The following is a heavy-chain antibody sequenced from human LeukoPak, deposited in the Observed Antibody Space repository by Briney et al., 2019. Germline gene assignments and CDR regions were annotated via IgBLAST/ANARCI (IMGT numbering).Heavy chain of an antibody. Sequence: GGSLRLSCAVSGVSVNSYFMGWVRQAPGKGLEWVSYISSSSSTIYYADSVKGRFTISRDNAKNSLYLQMNSLRAEDTAVYYCARGGFGELFSSDYWGQGTLVTVSS. CDR2: ISSSSSTI. CDR1: GVSVNSYF. CDR3: ARGGFGELFSSDY. V-gene: IGHV3-48*01. J-gene: IGHJ4*02. D-gene: IGHD3-10*01.